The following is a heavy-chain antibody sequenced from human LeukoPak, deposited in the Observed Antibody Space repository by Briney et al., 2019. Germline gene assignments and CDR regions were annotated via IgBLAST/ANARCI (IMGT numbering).Heavy chain of an antibody. CDR2: FIPVLGTA. CDR1: GGTFSDYA. Sequence: ASVKVSCKASGGTFSDYALNWVRQAPGQGLEWMGVFIPVLGTANSTQNFQDRVTITADISTNTVYMELSSLRSGDTAVYFCAGIPVFGVVLHQEPVWGKGTTVTVSS. CDR3: AGIPVFGVVLHQEPV. J-gene: IGHJ6*04. V-gene: IGHV1-69*10. D-gene: IGHD3-3*01.